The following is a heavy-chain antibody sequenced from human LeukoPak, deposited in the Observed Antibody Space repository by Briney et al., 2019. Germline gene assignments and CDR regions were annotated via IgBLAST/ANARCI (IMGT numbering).Heavy chain of an antibody. D-gene: IGHD3-3*01. V-gene: IGHV3-72*01. Sequence: PGGSLRLSCAASGFTFSNAWMSWVRQAPGKGLEWVGRITNKPKSYNTEYAASVKGRFTISRDDSKNSLYLQMNSLKTEDTAVYYCARGFHYDFWSGSYYFDYWGQGTLVTVSS. J-gene: IGHJ4*02. CDR2: ITNKPKSYNT. CDR1: GFTFSNAW. CDR3: ARGFHYDFWSGSYYFDY.